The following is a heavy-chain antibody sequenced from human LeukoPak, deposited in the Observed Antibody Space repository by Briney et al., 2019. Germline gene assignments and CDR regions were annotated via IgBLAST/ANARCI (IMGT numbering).Heavy chain of an antibody. CDR2: ITGDCKYI. D-gene: IGHD3-16*01. J-gene: IGHJ4*02. Sequence: GGSLRLSCAASGFTFSDFWMHWVRQAPGKGLEWVSSITGDCKYITYADSVKGRFTISRDNAKNSLYLQVASLRGDDTATYYCAREGNDYYYDQWGQGTLVTVSP. CDR1: GFTFSDFW. CDR3: AREGNDYYYDQ. V-gene: IGHV3-21*01.